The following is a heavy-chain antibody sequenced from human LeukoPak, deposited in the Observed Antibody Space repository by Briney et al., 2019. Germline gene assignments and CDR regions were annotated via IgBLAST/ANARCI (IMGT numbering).Heavy chain of an antibody. CDR1: GFSFSGSW. CDR3: IRGLGGGSDY. D-gene: IGHD4-23*01. CDR2: INSDGSTT. J-gene: IGHJ4*02. Sequence: GGSLRLSCAASGFSFSGSWMHWVRQAPAKGLVWVSRINSDGSTTTYADSVQGRFTISRDNAKNTLYLQMNSLRAEDTAVYYCIRGLGGGSDYWGLGTLVTVSS. V-gene: IGHV3-74*03.